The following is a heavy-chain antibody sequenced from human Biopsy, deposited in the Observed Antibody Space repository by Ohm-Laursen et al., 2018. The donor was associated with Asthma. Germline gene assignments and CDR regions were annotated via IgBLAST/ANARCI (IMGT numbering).Heavy chain of an antibody. CDR1: GFTFGDYC. V-gene: IGHV3-7*01. CDR2: IKKDGSEK. J-gene: IGHJ4*02. Sequence: GSLRLSCTASGFTFGDYCMSWVRQVPGQRLEWVANIKKDGSEKYYVDSVKGRFTISRDNAKNSLYLQVNSLRDEDTAVYYCARFKRGYSYGYAGVFDYWGQGTLVTVSS. CDR3: ARFKRGYSYGYAGVFDY. D-gene: IGHD5-18*01.